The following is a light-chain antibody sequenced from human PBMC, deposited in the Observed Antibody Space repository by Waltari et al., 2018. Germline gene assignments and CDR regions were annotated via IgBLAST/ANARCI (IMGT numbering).Light chain of an antibody. CDR2: GDT. J-gene: IGLJ3*02. CDR3: QSYDTNLRDWV. CDR1: SPNIGAGYD. Sequence: QSVLTQPPSVSGAPGQRVTISCIGYSPNIGAGYDVQWYQQLPGTAPKLLIYGDTRGPSGVPDRFSASKSGTAVSRAITGLQPEDEAHYYCQSYDTNLRDWVFGGGTKLTVL. V-gene: IGLV1-40*01.